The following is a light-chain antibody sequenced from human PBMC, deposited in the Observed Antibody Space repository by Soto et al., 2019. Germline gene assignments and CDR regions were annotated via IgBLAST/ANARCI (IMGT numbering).Light chain of an antibody. CDR2: EVS. Sequence: QSALTQPASVSGSPGQSITISCTGTSSDVGGYNYVSWYQQQAGKAPKLIIHEVSNRPSGVSNRFSGSKSGNTASLTISGLQAEDEADYYCDSYTSSRAYVFGIGTKLTGL. CDR1: SSDVGGYNY. V-gene: IGLV2-14*01. J-gene: IGLJ1*01. CDR3: DSYTSSRAYV.